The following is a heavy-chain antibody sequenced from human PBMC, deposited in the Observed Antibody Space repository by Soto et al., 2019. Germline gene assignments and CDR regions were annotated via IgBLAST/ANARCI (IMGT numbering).Heavy chain of an antibody. V-gene: IGHV3-48*03. CDR1: GFTFSSYE. CDR3: ARDHCSSTSCRYYYYGMDV. CDR2: ISSSGSTI. Sequence: EVQLVESGGGLVQPGGSLRLSCAASGFTFSSYEMNWVRQAPGKGLEWVSYISSSGSTIYYADSVKGRFTISRDNAKNSLYLQMNSLRAEDTAVYYCARDHCSSTSCRYYYYGMDVWGQGNTVTVSS. J-gene: IGHJ6*02. D-gene: IGHD2-2*01.